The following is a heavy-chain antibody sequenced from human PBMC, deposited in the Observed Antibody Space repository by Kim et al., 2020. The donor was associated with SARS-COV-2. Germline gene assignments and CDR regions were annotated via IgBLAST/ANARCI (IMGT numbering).Heavy chain of an antibody. Sequence: GGSLRLSCVASGFSFGDNVMHWVRQTPGKGLEWVARINGDSGGIAYADCVKGRLTISRDNAENSLYLHMYNLRVEDTAFYYCANNWNLDYCGQGTLVTVS. V-gene: IGHV3-9*01. J-gene: IGHJ4*02. CDR2: INGDSGGI. CDR3: ANNWNLDY. CDR1: GFSFGDNV. D-gene: IGHD1-20*01.